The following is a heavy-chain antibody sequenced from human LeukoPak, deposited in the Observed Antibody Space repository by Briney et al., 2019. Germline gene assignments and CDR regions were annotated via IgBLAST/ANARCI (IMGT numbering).Heavy chain of an antibody. CDR1: GFTFSNAW. CDR3: TTGEVRYFDWDTGGYYYYYMDV. Sequence: GGSLRLSCAASGFTFSNAWMSWVRQAPGKGLEWVGRIKSKTDGGTTDYAAPVKGRFTISRDDSKNTLYLQMNSLKTEDTAVYYCTTGEVRYFDWDTGGYYYYYMDVWGKGTTVTVSS. V-gene: IGHV3-15*01. J-gene: IGHJ6*03. D-gene: IGHD3-9*01. CDR2: IKSKTDGGTT.